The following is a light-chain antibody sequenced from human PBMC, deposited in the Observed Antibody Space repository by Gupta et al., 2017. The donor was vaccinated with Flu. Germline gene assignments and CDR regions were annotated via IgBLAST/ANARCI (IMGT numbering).Light chain of an antibody. CDR3: QQRSNGPPLT. J-gene: IGKJ4*01. V-gene: IGKV3-11*01. CDR2: DAS. CDR1: QSVSSY. Sequence: EIVLTQSPATLSLSPAERATLSCRASQSVSSYLAWYQQKPGQAPRLLIYDASNRATGIPARFSGSGSGTDCTLTISSLEPEDFAVYYCQQRSNGPPLTFGGGTKVEIK.